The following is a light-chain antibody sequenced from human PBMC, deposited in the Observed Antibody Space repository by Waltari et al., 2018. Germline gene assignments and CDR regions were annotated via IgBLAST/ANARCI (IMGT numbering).Light chain of an antibody. CDR1: GSNLGAGHD. CDR2: GRS. V-gene: IGLV1-40*01. Sequence: QSVLTQPPSVSGAPGQRVSIPCTGSGSNLGAGHDVHWYQQHPGKAPKLLIYGRSTRHAGVPERFVGPQSGTSASLAITALQAEDEAEYCCQSYDTSLSVVFGGGTKLTVL. CDR3: QSYDTSLSVV. J-gene: IGLJ2*01.